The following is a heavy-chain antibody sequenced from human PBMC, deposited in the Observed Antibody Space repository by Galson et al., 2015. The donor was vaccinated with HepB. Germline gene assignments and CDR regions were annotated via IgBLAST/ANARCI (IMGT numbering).Heavy chain of an antibody. V-gene: IGHV3-11*03. J-gene: IGHJ3*02. CDR2: ISSSSSYT. Sequence: SLRLSCAASGFTFSDYYMSWIRQAPGKGLEWVSYISSSSSYTNYADSVKGRFTISRDNAKNSLYLQMNSLRAEDTAVYYCASTRYYYDSSGPVDAFDIWGQGTMVTVSS. CDR3: ASTRYYYDSSGPVDAFDI. D-gene: IGHD3-22*01. CDR1: GFTFSDYY.